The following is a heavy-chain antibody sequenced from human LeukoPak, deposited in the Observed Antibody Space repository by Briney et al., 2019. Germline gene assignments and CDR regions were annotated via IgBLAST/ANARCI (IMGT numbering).Heavy chain of an antibody. V-gene: IGHV3-23*01. CDR2: ISGGGGST. CDR1: GFTFSSYA. CDR3: AKGSGSYWDYYYGMDV. Sequence: GGSLRLSCAASGFTFSSYAMSWVRQAPGKGLEWVSAISGGGGSTYYADSVKGRFTISRDNSKNTLYLQMNSLRAEDTAVYYCAKGSGSYWDYYYGMDVWGQGTTVTVSS. D-gene: IGHD1-26*01. J-gene: IGHJ6*02.